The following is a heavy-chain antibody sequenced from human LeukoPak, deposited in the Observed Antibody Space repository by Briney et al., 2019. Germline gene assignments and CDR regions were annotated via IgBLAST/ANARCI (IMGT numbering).Heavy chain of an antibody. Sequence: GGSLRLSCAASGFTFSSYSMNWVRQAPGKGLEWVSYISSSSSTIYYADSVKGRFTISRDNAKNSLYLQMHSLSAEDTAVYYCAKIGYYYGSGQQKNLYYFAYWRQGTLVTVSS. CDR2: ISSSSSTI. CDR1: GFTFSSYS. CDR3: AKIGYYYGSGQQKNLYYFAY. V-gene: IGHV3-48*01. D-gene: IGHD3-10*01. J-gene: IGHJ4*02.